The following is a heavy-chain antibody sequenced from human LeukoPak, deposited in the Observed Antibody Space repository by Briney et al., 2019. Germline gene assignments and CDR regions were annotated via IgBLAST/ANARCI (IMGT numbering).Heavy chain of an antibody. J-gene: IGHJ4*02. CDR3: ARGRWLQKFFDY. D-gene: IGHD5-24*01. Sequence: SETLSLTCAVYGGSFSAYDWGWIRQPPGKGLEWIGEINHGGNTNYNPSLKSRDTISVETSKKQFSLKLNSMTAADTAVYYCARGRWLQKFFDYWGQGTLVTVSS. CDR2: INHGGNT. CDR1: GGSFSAYD. V-gene: IGHV4-34*01.